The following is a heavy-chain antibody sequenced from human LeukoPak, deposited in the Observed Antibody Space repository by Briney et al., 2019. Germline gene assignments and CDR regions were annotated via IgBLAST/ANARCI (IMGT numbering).Heavy chain of an antibody. Sequence: ASVKVSCKASGYTFTGYYMHWVRQAPGQGLEWMGWINPNSGGTSYAQKFQGRVTMTRDTSISTAYMELSRLRPDDTAVYYCARGRYSGYDYVYWGQGTLVTVSS. CDR1: GYTFTGYY. D-gene: IGHD5-12*01. CDR3: ARGRYSGYDYVY. V-gene: IGHV1-2*02. CDR2: INPNSGGT. J-gene: IGHJ4*02.